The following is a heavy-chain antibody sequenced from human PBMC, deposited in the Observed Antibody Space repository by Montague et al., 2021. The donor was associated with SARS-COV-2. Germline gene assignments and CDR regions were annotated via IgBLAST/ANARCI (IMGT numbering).Heavy chain of an antibody. V-gene: IGHV4-31*02. Sequence: IYYSGNTYYNTSLKSRVTISVDTSKNQFSLKLSSVTAEDTALYYCARDFGGYGETDKWGQGTLVTGSS. D-gene: IGHD3-16*01. CDR3: ARDFGGYGETDK. CDR2: IYYSGNT. J-gene: IGHJ4*02.